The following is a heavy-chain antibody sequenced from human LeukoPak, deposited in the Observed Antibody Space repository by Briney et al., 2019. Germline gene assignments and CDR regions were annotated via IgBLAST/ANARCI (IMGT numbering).Heavy chain of an antibody. CDR3: ARAGRLGYYLDY. CDR2: IIPIFGTA. V-gene: IGHV1-69*13. CDR1: GGTFSSYA. J-gene: IGHJ4*02. Sequence: GASVKVSCKASGGTFSSYAISWVRQAPGQGLEWMGGIIPIFGTANYAQKFQGRVTITADESTSTAYMELSSLRSEDTAVYYCARAGRLGYYLDYWGQGTLVTVSS. D-gene: IGHD3-10*01.